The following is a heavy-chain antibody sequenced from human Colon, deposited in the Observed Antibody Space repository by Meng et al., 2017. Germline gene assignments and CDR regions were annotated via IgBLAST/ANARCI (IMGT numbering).Heavy chain of an antibody. V-gene: IGHV4-4*07. J-gene: IGHJ5*02. CDR1: GGSMSGYY. Sequence: QVQCQDSGPGLGKPSETLSPTCTVSGGSMSGYYWNWIRQPAGKGLEWIGHIYSSGRTNYNPSLKSRVTISVDSSKNQFSLNLTSVTAADTAVYFCARVQRFCTGGICSNWFDPWGQGTLVTVSS. CDR2: IYSSGRT. D-gene: IGHD2-15*01. CDR3: ARVQRFCTGGICSNWFDP.